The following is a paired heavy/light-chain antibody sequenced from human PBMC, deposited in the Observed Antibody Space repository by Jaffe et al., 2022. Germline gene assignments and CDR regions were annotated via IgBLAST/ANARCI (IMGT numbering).Light chain of an antibody. CDR3: QSYDSSLSVSSLSVL. V-gene: IGLV1-40*01. CDR1: SSNIGAGYD. CDR2: GDS. J-gene: IGLJ2*01. Sequence: QSVLTQPPSVSGAPGQRVTISCTGSSSNIGAGYDVHWYQHLPGTAPKLLIYGDSNRPSGVPDRFSGSKSGTSASLAITGLQAEDEADYYCQSYDSSLSVSSLSVLFGGGTKLTVL.
Heavy chain of an antibody. D-gene: IGHD2-2*01. V-gene: IGHV3-49*04. CDR1: GFTFGDYG. J-gene: IGHJ4*02. Sequence: EVQLVESGGGLVQPGRSLRLSCTASGFTFGDYGMSWVRQAPGKGLEWVGFIRSKAYGETTDYAASVKGRFTISRDDSESIAHLQMNSLKTEDTAVYYCTRRYCTSTSCFLDYWGQGTLVTVSS. CDR3: TRRYCTSTSCFLDY. CDR2: IRSKAYGETT.